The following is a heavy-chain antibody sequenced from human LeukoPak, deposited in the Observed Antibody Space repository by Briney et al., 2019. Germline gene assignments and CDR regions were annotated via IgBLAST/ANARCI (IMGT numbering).Heavy chain of an antibody. CDR2: ISSSGSTI. CDR1: GGSFSGYY. Sequence: LSLTCAVYGGSFSGYYWSWIRQAPGKGLEWVSYISSSGSTIYYADSVKGRFTISRDNAKNSLYLQMNSLRAEDTAVYYCARQLYLDYWGQGTLVTVSS. J-gene: IGHJ4*02. V-gene: IGHV3-11*01. CDR3: ARQLYLDY.